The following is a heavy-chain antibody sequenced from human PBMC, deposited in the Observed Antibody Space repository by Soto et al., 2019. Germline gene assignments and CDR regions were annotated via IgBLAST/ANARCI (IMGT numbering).Heavy chain of an antibody. CDR1: GFTFSTYT. V-gene: IGHV3-21*01. CDR2: INGRRNYV. D-gene: IGHD1-26*01. J-gene: IGHJ4*02. CDR3: AREDGVVGSSSAFDH. Sequence: EVQVVESGGGLVKPGGSLRLSCVFSGFTFSTYTMNWVRQAPGKGLEWVSSINGRRNYVYYADSVKGRFTISRDNAKNSLYLQMNRLRAEDTAIYYCAREDGVVGSSSAFDHWGLGTLGTVSS.